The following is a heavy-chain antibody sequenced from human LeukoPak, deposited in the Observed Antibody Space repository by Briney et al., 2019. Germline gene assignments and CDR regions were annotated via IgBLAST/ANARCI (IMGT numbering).Heavy chain of an antibody. Sequence: PGGSLRLSCAASGFTFSSYAMSWVRQPPGKGLEWVSAISGSGGSTYYADSVKGRFTISRDNSKNTLYLQMNSLRAEDTAVYYCANLAGGSYVWIDYWGQGTLVTVSS. J-gene: IGHJ4*02. CDR3: ANLAGGSYVWIDY. D-gene: IGHD1-26*01. CDR2: ISGSGGST. CDR1: GFTFSSYA. V-gene: IGHV3-23*01.